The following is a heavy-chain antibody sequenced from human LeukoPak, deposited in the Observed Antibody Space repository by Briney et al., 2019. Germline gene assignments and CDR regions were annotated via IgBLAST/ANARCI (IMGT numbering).Heavy chain of an antibody. Sequence: PGRSLRLSCAASGLTFDDYAMHWVRQAPGKGPEWISLITGNGITTSYADSVRGRFTISRDNSKNSLYLQMNSLTTEDSALYYCGGSWDYYFDYWGQGTLVTVSS. J-gene: IGHJ4*02. CDR1: GLTFDDYA. CDR3: GGSWDYYFDY. CDR2: ITGNGITT. V-gene: IGHV3-43*02. D-gene: IGHD6-13*01.